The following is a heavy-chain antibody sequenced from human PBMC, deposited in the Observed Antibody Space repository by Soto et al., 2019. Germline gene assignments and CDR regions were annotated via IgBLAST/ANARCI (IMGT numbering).Heavy chain of an antibody. CDR1: GFTFSNFL. J-gene: IGHJ3*02. Sequence: PGGSLRLSCAASGFTFSNFLLTWVRQAPGKGLEWVANIKQDGSEKFYVDSVKGRFTISRDNAQNSLYLQMNSLRAEDTAVYYCARDRYGSLRAPHFDIWGQGTMVTVSS. D-gene: IGHD1-26*01. CDR3: ARDRYGSLRAPHFDI. CDR2: IKQDGSEK. V-gene: IGHV3-7*01.